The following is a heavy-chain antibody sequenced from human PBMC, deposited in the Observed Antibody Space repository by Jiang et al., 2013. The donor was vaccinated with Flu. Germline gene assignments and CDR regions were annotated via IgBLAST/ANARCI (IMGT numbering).Heavy chain of an antibody. CDR2: INPNSGGP. J-gene: IGHJ4*02. V-gene: IGHV1-2*02. CDR3: ATVGYCTKGVCYIYDH. D-gene: IGHD2-8*01. Sequence: SGAEVKEPGASVRVSCKASGYIFTGPYIHWVRQAPGQGFEWMGWINPNSGGPKYAQKFQGRVTMTRDTSINTAYMELSRLRSDDTAVYYCATVGYCTKGVCYIYDHWGQGTLVTVSS. CDR1: GYIFTGPY.